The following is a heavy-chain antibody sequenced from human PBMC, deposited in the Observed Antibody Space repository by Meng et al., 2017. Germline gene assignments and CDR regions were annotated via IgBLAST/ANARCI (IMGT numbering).Heavy chain of an antibody. CDR1: GYTFPDYW. Sequence: QVQRVESGSGVQKPGASVKGSCKASGYTFPDYWLHWVRRAPGQGLEWMGRINPKSGDTHYAQRFQGRVTMTGDTSISTAYMELSGLRSDDTAMYYCARDEDISAAGKLFGDYWGQGTLVTVSS. J-gene: IGHJ4*02. CDR3: ARDEDISAAGKLFGDY. D-gene: IGHD6-13*01. V-gene: IGHV1-2*06. CDR2: INPKSGDT.